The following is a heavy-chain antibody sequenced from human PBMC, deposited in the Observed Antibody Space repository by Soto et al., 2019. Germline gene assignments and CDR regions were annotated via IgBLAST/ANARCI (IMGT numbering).Heavy chain of an antibody. CDR1: GGTFSSYA. Sequence: EASVKVSCKASGGTFSSYAISWVRQAPGQGLEWMGGIIPIFGTANYAQKFQGRVTITAGESTSTAYMELSSLRSEDTAVYYCARNIAANWFDPWGQGTLVTVSS. J-gene: IGHJ5*02. D-gene: IGHD6-13*01. CDR2: IIPIFGTA. CDR3: ARNIAANWFDP. V-gene: IGHV1-69*13.